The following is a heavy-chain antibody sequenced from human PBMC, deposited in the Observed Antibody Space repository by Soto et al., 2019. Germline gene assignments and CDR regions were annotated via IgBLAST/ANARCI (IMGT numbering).Heavy chain of an antibody. CDR1: GYTLTSYY. D-gene: IGHD6-13*01. V-gene: IGHV1-46*01. Sequence: ASVKVSCKASGYTLTSYYMHWVRQAPGQGLEWMGIINPSGGSTSYAQKFQGRVTMTRDTSTSTVYMELSSLRSEDTAVYYCARDREKSKGSRRWSYYYYQMDVWGKGTRVTVSS. CDR2: INPSGGST. CDR3: ARDREKSKGSRRWSYYYYQMDV. J-gene: IGHJ6*03.